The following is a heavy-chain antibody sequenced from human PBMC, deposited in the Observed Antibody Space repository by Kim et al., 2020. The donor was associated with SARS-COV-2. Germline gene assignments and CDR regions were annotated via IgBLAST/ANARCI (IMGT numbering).Heavy chain of an antibody. D-gene: IGHD3-10*01. J-gene: IGHJ4*02. CDR3: ARLYGELLFSGLGSFDY. CDR1: GGSISSYY. CDR2: IYYSGST. V-gene: IGHV4-59*01. Sequence: SETLSLTCTVSGGSISSYYWSWIRQPPGKGLEWIGYIYYSGSTNYNPSLKSRVTISVDTSKNQFSLKLSSVTAADTAVYYCARLYGELLFSGLGSFDYWGQGTLVTVSS.